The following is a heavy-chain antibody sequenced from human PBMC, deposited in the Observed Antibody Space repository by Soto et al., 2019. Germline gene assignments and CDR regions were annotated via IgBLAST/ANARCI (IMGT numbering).Heavy chain of an antibody. CDR2: IFSNDET. CDR3: ARTVARMNLDY. CDR1: GFSLSNARMG. J-gene: IGHJ4*02. D-gene: IGHD2-21*01. Sequence: KESGPVLVKPPETLTLTCTVSGFSLSNARMGVSWIRQPPGKALEWLAHIFSNDETAYSTSLKTRLTISKDTSKSQVVLTMGNMDPVDTATYYCARTVARMNLDYWGQGTLVTVSS. V-gene: IGHV2-26*01.